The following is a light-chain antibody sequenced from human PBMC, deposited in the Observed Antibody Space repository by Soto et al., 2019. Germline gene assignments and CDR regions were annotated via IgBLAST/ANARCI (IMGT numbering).Light chain of an antibody. CDR2: GAS. Sequence: AAMSVSLGEGATLSCRASQSGSTDLASYQQKPGQAPRLLIIGASTRATSIPARFSGSGAGTEYILTISSRQAEDSAVDYCRQYNCRPPETFGHGTKVDIK. CDR3: RQYNCRPPET. CDR1: QSGSTD. J-gene: IGKJ1*01. V-gene: IGKV3-15*01.